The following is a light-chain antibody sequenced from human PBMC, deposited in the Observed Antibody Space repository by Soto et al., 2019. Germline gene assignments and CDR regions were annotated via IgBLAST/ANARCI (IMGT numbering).Light chain of an antibody. Sequence: QSALTQAASVSGSPGQSITISCTGTSSDVGGYNYVSWYQQHPGKAPKLMIYDVSNRPSGVSNRFSGSKSGNTASLTISGLQAEDEADYYCSSYTSSSTRVFGGGTKVTVL. J-gene: IGLJ2*01. CDR1: SSDVGGYNY. CDR3: SSYTSSSTRV. V-gene: IGLV2-14*01. CDR2: DVS.